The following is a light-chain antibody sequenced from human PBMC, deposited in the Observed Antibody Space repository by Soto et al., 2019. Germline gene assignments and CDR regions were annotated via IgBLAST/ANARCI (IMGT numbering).Light chain of an antibody. J-gene: IGLJ2*01. V-gene: IGLV1-40*01. CDR1: STNIGAGYD. Sequence: QSVLTQPPSVSGAPGQRVSISCTGSSTNIGAGYDVHWYQQLPGTAPKLLIYGNSNRPSGVPDRFSGSKSGTSASLAITGLQSKDEADYYCQSYDSSLSALVFGGGTQLTVL. CDR3: QSYDSSLSALV. CDR2: GNS.